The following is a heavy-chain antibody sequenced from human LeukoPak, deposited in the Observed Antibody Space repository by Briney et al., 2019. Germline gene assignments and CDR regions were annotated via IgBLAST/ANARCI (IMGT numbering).Heavy chain of an antibody. CDR2: INPITGGT. D-gene: IGHD2-2*03. J-gene: IGHJ3*02. CDR1: GYSFMDYY. CDR3: ARDWIRAYDI. Sequence: ASVKVSCKASGYSFMDYYLHWVRQAPGQGLEWMGWINPITGGTNYAQKFQGCVTMTSDTSISTAYMELSRLTSDDTAVYYCARDWIRAYDIWGQGTMLIVSS. V-gene: IGHV1-2*04.